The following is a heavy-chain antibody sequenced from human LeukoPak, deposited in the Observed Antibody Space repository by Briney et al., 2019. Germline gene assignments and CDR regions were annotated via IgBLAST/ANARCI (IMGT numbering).Heavy chain of an antibody. CDR2: IRYDGSNK. CDR3: SKGRPTTVTTIFDS. V-gene: IGHV3-30*02. J-gene: IGHJ4*02. D-gene: IGHD4-17*01. Sequence: HWVRQAPGKGLEWVTFIRYDGSNKFYADSVKGRFTISRDNSKNTLYLQMNSLREEDTAVYYCSKGRPTTVTTIFDSWGQGTLVTVSS.